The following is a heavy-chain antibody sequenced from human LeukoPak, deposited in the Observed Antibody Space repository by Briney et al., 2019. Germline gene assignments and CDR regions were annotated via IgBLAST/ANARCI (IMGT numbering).Heavy chain of an antibody. V-gene: IGHV1-8*01. CDR3: ARRGWFGESRHLDY. D-gene: IGHD3-10*01. Sequence: ASVKVSCKASGYTFTSYDINWVRQATGQGLEWMGWMNPNSGNTGYAQKFQGRVTMTRNTSISTAYMELSSLRSEDTAVYYCARRGWFGESRHLDYWGQGTLVTVPS. CDR2: MNPNSGNT. CDR1: GYTFTSYD. J-gene: IGHJ4*02.